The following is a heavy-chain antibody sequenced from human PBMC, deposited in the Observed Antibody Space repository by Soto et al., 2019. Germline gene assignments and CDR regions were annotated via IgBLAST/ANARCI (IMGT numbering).Heavy chain of an antibody. J-gene: IGHJ6*02. CDR2: IYYSGAK. Sequence: PSETLSLTCTISGGSIRDEYHYWSWVRQSPGKGLEWIGHIYYSGAKYLSEALEGRVTMSLDTSKNQFSMHLRSVTAADTATYFCAGDRPVGPFSYKGDDGMDVWGQGTTVTVSS. CDR1: GGSIRDEYHY. V-gene: IGHV4-30-4*01. CDR3: AGDRPVGPFSYKGDDGMDV. D-gene: IGHD3-3*02.